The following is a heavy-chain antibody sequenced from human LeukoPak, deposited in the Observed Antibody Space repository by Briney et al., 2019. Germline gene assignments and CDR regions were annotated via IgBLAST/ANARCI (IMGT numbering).Heavy chain of an antibody. Sequence: GGSLRLSCTASGFAFSAYWMHWVRQAPGKGLEWVARINEDATTISYADSVKGRFIISRDNSKKSLYLQMNNLRAEDTAVYYCVRDLVFVWTPGDDFDFWGQGTLVTVTS. V-gene: IGHV3-74*01. D-gene: IGHD3-16*01. J-gene: IGHJ4*02. CDR1: GFAFSAYW. CDR2: INEDATTI. CDR3: VRDLVFVWTPGDDFDF.